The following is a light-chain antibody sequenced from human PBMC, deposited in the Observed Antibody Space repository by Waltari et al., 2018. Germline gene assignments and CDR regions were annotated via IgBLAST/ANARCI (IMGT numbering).Light chain of an antibody. CDR1: SSYVGVYNY. CDR2: DVS. CDR3: CSYAGSSSYV. Sequence: QSALTQPASVSGSPGQSITISFTGTSSYVGVYNYVSWYQQHPGKAPKLMIYDVSKRPSGVSNRFSGSKSGNKACLTISGLQAEDEADYYCCSYAGSSSYVVGTGTKVTVL. V-gene: IGLV2-23*02. J-gene: IGLJ1*01.